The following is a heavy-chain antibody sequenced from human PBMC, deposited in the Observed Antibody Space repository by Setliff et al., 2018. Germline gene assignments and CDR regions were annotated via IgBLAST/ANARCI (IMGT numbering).Heavy chain of an antibody. CDR3: AGRPQNTPMGPCDY. CDR1: PGSISRHY. D-gene: IGHD5-18*01. J-gene: IGHJ4*02. CDR2: RHDNGER. V-gene: IGHV4-59*11. Sequence: NPSETLSLTCTVSPGSISRHYWSWFRQAPGKGLEWIGYRHDNGERDYNPSLGSRVTISVDTSKNQFSLMLTSVTAADTAIYHCAGRPQNTPMGPCDYWGQGTLVTVSS.